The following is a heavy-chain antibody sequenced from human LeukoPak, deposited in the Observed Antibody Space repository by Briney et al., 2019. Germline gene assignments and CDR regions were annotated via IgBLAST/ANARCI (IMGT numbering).Heavy chain of an antibody. CDR3: ARAPITMVRGAYEGRSYGMDV. CDR1: GGTFSSYA. CDR2: IIPIFGTA. J-gene: IGHJ6*04. V-gene: IGHV1-69*05. Sequence: ASVKVSCKASGGTFSSYAISWVRQAPGQGLEWMGGIIPIFGTANYAQKFQGRVTITRDTSASTAYMELSSLRSEDTAVYYCARAPITMVRGAYEGRSYGMDVWGKGTTVTVSS. D-gene: IGHD3-10*01.